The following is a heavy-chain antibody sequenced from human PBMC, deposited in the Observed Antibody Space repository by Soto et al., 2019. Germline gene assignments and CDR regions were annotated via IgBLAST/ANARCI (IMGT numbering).Heavy chain of an antibody. V-gene: IGHV3-30*03. CDR2: ISNDGSNI. CDR3: ASRGGLGNYFDS. Sequence: SLRLSCVASGFTFRSFGMHWVRQAPGKGLQWVAYISNDGSNIKYVDSVKGRFSIVRDNSKSRLFLEMSSLRVEDTARYYCASRGGLGNYFDSWGQGALVTVSS. D-gene: IGHD3-16*01. J-gene: IGHJ4*02. CDR1: GFTFRSFG.